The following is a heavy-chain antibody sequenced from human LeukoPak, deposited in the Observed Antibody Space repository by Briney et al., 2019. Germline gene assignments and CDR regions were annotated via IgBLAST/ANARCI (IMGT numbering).Heavy chain of an antibody. Sequence: HPGGSLRLSCAASGFTFRNYWMHWVRQAPGKGLVWVSRINTDGSTTTYADSVKGRFTISRDNAKNTLYLQMNSLRAEDTAVYYCARSLIGTDDYWGQGSLVTVSS. CDR1: GFTFRNYW. D-gene: IGHD1-20*01. CDR3: ARSLIGTDDY. J-gene: IGHJ4*02. CDR2: INTDGSTT. V-gene: IGHV3-74*03.